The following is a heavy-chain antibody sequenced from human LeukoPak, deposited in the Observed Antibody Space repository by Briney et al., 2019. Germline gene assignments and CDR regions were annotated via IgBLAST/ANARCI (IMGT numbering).Heavy chain of an antibody. CDR3: AKRGVPSDYMDV. D-gene: IGHD2-2*01. Sequence: GGSLRLSCAASGFRFSSYAMSWVRQAPGKGLEWVSAISGSGVSTYYADCVKGRFTISRDNAKNSLYLQMNSLRAEDTAVYYCAKRGVPSDYMDVWGKGTTVTVSS. V-gene: IGHV3-23*01. CDR1: GFRFSSYA. J-gene: IGHJ6*03. CDR2: ISGSGVST.